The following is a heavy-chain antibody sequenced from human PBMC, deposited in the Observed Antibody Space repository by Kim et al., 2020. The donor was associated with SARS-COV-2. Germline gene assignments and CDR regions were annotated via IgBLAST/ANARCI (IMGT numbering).Heavy chain of an antibody. CDR1: GFTFSSYG. J-gene: IGHJ4*02. D-gene: IGHD3-16*01. V-gene: IGHV3-33*01. CDR3: ARDYPSWVWSFADY. CDR2: IWYDGSNK. Sequence: GGSLRLSCAASGFTFSSYGMHWVRQAPGKGLEWVAVIWYDGSNKYYADSVKGRFTISRDNSKNTLYLQMNSLRAEDTAVYYCARDYPSWVWSFADYWGQGTLVTVSS.